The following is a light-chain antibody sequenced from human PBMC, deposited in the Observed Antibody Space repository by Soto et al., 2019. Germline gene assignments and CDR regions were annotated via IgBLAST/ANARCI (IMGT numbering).Light chain of an antibody. J-gene: IGKJ3*01. CDR3: QQYYITPRT. V-gene: IGKV4-1*01. CDR2: WAS. CDR1: QTVLSSSNNLKY. Sequence: DIVMTQSPDSLAVSLGEMATINCKSSQTVLSSSNNLKYLAWYQQKPGQPPKLLIYWASTRDSGVPDRFSGSGSGTDFTLTISNLQAEDVAVYYCQQYYITPRTFGPGTKVDIK.